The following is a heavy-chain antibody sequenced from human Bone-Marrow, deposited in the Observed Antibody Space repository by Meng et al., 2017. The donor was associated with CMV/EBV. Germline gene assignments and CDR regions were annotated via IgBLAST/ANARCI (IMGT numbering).Heavy chain of an antibody. CDR1: GYTLTDYY. J-gene: IGHJ4*02. V-gene: IGHV1-2*02. Sequence: VQPVQAGAEVKKAGAPVKVSCKASGYTLTDYYIHWVRQAPGQWLEWMGWINPNTDTNYAQNFQGRVTMTRDMSINTAYMELSRLTSGDTAVYYCARSSGWSRFDYWGQGTLVTVSS. D-gene: IGHD6-19*01. CDR3: ARSSGWSRFDY. CDR2: INPNTDT.